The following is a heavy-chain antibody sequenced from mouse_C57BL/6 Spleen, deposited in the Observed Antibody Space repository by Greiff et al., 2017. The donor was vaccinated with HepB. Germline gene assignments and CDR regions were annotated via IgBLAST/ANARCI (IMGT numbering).Heavy chain of an antibody. J-gene: IGHJ4*01. V-gene: IGHV1-80*01. CDR1: GYAFSSYW. Sequence: QVQLKQSGAELVKPGASVKISCKASGYAFSSYWMNWVKQRPGKGLEWIGQIYPGDGDTNYNGKFKGKATLTADKSSSTAYMQLSSLTSEDSAVYFYARNSFGYAMDYWGQGTSVTVSS. CDR2: IYPGDGDT. CDR3: ARNSFGYAMDY.